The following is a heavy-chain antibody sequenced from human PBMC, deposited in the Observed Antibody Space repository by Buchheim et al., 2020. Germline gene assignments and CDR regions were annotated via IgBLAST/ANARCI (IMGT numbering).Heavy chain of an antibody. Sequence: EVQLVESGGGLVQPGGSLRLSCAASGFSFSGYWMHWVRQAPGKGLVWASRIDSDGSSTTSADSVKGRFTISRDNAKNTLYLQMNSLRAEDTAVYYCASQNNFGLNYWGQGTL. CDR2: IDSDGSST. CDR1: GFSFSGYW. CDR3: ASQNNFGLNY. V-gene: IGHV3-74*01. J-gene: IGHJ4*02. D-gene: IGHD1-20*01.